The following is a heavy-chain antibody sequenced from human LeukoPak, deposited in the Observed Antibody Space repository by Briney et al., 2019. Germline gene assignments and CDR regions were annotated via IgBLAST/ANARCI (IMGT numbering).Heavy chain of an antibody. CDR2: INHSVST. V-gene: IGHV4-34*01. CDR1: GGSFSGYY. D-gene: IGHD2-2*01. Sequence: SETLSLTCAVYGGSFSGYYWSWIRQPPGKGLEWIGEINHSVSTNYNPSLKSRVTISVDTSKNQFSLKLSSVTAADTAVYYCAREGWSSTSCYRLGYWGQGTLVTVSS. CDR3: AREGWSSTSCYRLGY. J-gene: IGHJ4*02.